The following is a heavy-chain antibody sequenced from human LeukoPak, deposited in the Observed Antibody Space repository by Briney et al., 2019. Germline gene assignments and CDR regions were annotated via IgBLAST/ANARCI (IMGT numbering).Heavy chain of an antibody. CDR1: GGSISSGSYY. CDR2: IYTSGIT. D-gene: IGHD3-3*01. J-gene: IGHJ6*04. Sequence: PSETLSLXCTVSGGSISSGSYYWSWIRQPAGKGLEWIGRIYTSGITNYNPSLKSRVTISVDTSKNQSSLKLSSVTAADTAVYYCARDPLTILGTVWGKGTTVTVSS. CDR3: ARDPLTILGTV. V-gene: IGHV4-61*02.